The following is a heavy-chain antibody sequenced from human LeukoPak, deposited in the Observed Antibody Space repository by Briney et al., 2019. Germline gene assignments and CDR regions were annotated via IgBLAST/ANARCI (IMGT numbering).Heavy chain of an antibody. D-gene: IGHD3-16*02. CDR2: INHSGST. J-gene: IGHJ1*01. Sequence: SETLSLTCAVYGGSFSGYYRSWIRQPPGKGLEWIGEINHSGSTNYNPSLKSRVTISVDTSKNQFSLKLSSVTAADTAVYYCARGGNYDYVWGSYRYSEFQHWGQGTLVTVSS. CDR3: ARGGNYDYVWGSYRYSEFQH. V-gene: IGHV4-34*01. CDR1: GGSFSGYY.